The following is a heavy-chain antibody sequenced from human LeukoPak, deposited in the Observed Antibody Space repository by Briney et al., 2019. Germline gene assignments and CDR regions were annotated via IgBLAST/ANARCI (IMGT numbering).Heavy chain of an antibody. V-gene: IGHV1-24*01. CDR1: GYTLTELS. D-gene: IGHD1-26*01. CDR3: ATGGVGATFYDAFDI. J-gene: IGHJ3*02. Sequence: ASVKVSCKVSGYTLTELSMHWVRQAPGKGLEWMGGFDPEDGETIYAQKFQGRVTMTEDTSTDTAYMELSSLRSEDTAVYYCATGGVGATFYDAFDIWGQGAMVTVSS. CDR2: FDPEDGET.